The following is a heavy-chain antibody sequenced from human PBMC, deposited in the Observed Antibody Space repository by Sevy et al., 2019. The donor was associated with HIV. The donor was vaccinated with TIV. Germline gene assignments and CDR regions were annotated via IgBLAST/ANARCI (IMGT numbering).Heavy chain of an antibody. V-gene: IGHV4-39*02. Sequence: SETLSLTCNVSGGSISSSGSFWGWIRQSPGKGLEWIGDISYVGKTNYNPSLRGRVTISRYTSNNHFSLRLKYVSAADTCVYYAAKIFAHWGQGTLVTVSS. CDR3: AKIFAH. CDR2: ISYVGKT. J-gene: IGHJ5*02. CDR1: GGSISSSGSF.